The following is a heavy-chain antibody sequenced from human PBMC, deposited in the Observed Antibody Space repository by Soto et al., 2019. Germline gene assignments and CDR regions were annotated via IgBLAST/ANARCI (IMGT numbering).Heavy chain of an antibody. V-gene: IGHV3-33*01. CDR1: GFTFSSYG. D-gene: IGHD3-22*01. J-gene: IGHJ4*02. Sequence: TGGSLRLSCAASGFTFSSYGMHWVRQAPGKGLEWVAVIWYDGSNKYYADSVKGRFTISRDNSKNTLYLQMNSLRAEDTAVYYCAREGVPYYYDSSGYYLDYWGQGTLVTVSS. CDR3: AREGVPYYYDSSGYYLDY. CDR2: IWYDGSNK.